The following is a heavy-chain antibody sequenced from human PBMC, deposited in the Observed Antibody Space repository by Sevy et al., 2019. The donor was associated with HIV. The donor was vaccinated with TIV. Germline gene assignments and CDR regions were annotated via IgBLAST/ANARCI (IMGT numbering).Heavy chain of an antibody. D-gene: IGHD4-17*01. J-gene: IGHJ4*02. Sequence: GGSLRLSCAASGITFSSHAMHWVRQAPGKGLEWVTIISYDGSNKYYADSVKGRFTMSRDNSKNTLYLQMNSLRAEDTAVHYCARADYGDYSGEFDYWGQGTLVTVSS. CDR3: ARADYGDYSGEFDY. CDR2: ISYDGSNK. CDR1: GITFSSHA. V-gene: IGHV3-30-3*01.